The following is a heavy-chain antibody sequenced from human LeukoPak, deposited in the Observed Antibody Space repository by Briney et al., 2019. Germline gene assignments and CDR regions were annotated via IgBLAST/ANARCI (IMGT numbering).Heavy chain of an antibody. D-gene: IGHD1-14*01. CDR1: GFTFSSYW. Sequence: GGSLRLSYAASGFTFSSYWMHWVRQAPGKGLVWVSHINSDGSSKNYADSVKGRFTISRDNAKKTLYLQMNSLRAEDTAVYYCARPGSAPYFFWGQGTLVTVSS. CDR2: INSDGSSK. CDR3: ARPGSAPYFF. J-gene: IGHJ4*02. V-gene: IGHV3-74*01.